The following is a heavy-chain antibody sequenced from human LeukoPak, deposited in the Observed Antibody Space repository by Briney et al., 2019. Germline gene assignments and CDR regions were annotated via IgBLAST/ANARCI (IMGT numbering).Heavy chain of an antibody. J-gene: IGHJ4*02. CDR1: GGTFSNYA. V-gene: IGHV1-69*13. CDR3: ARGSERLGNSEMKYYYDSSGYYYFEFDY. Sequence: SVKVSCKASGGTFSNYAISWVRQAPGQGLEWMGGIIPIFGTANYAQKFQGRVTITADESTSTAYMELSSLRSEGTAVYYCARGSERLGNSEMKYYYDSSGYYYFEFDYWGQGTLVTVSS. D-gene: IGHD3-22*01. CDR2: IIPIFGTA.